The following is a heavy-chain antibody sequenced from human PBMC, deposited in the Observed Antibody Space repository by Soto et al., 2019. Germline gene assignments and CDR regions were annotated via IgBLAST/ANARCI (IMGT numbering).Heavy chain of an antibody. D-gene: IGHD5-12*01. CDR2: IKQDGSEK. J-gene: IGHJ3*02. CDR1: GFTFSSYW. Sequence: VGPLRLSCAASGFTFSSYWMSWVRQAPGKGLEWVANIKQDGSEKYYVDSVKGRFTISRDNAKNSLYLQMNSLRAEDTAVYYCARDLGLIVATIHDAFDIWGQGTMVTVSS. CDR3: ARDLGLIVATIHDAFDI. V-gene: IGHV3-7*03.